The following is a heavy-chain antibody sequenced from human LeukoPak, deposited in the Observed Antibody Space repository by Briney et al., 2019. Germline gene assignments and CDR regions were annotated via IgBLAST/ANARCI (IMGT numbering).Heavy chain of an antibody. J-gene: IGHJ5*02. CDR3: ARGYYYGSGSYYNVGPWFDP. V-gene: IGHV4-4*02. CDR1: GGSISSSNW. Sequence: SGTLSLTCAVSGGSISSSNWWSWVRQPPGKGLEWIGEIYHSGSTNYNPSLKSRVTISVDKSKNQFSLKLSSVTAADTAVYYCARGYYYGSGSYYNVGPWFDPWGQGTLVAVSS. D-gene: IGHD3-10*01. CDR2: IYHSGST.